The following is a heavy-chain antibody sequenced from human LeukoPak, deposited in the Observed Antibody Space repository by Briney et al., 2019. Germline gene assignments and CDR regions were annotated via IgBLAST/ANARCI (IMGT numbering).Heavy chain of an antibody. CDR1: GYTFTSYG. CDR3: ARDYSYSSSSSFDY. J-gene: IGHJ4*02. D-gene: IGHD6-6*01. CDR2: ISAYNGNT. Sequence: ASVKVSCKASGYTFTSYGISWVRQAPGQGLEWMGWISAYNGNTNYAQKLQGRVTMTTDTSTSTAYMELRSLRSDDTAVYYCARDYSYSSSSSFDYWGQGTLVTVSS. V-gene: IGHV1-18*01.